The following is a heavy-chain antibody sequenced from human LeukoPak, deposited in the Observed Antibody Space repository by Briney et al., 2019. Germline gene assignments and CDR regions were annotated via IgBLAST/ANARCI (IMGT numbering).Heavy chain of an antibody. J-gene: IGHJ4*02. CDR3: ARRAGAYSHPYDY. CDR1: GFTFSTYR. D-gene: IGHD4/OR15-4a*01. V-gene: IGHV3-53*01. Sequence: GGSLRLSCAASGFTFSTYRMSWVRQAPGKGQEWVSFIYSDNTHYSDSVKGRFTISRDNSKNTLYLQMNSLRAEDTAVYYCARRAGAYSHPYDYWGQGTLVTVSS. CDR2: IYSDNT.